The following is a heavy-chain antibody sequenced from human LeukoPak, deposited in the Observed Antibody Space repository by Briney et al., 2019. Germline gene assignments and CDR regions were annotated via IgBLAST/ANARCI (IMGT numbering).Heavy chain of an antibody. J-gene: IGHJ3*02. V-gene: IGHV3-21*01. D-gene: IGHD6-25*01. CDR2: ISSSSSYI. CDR1: GFTFSSYS. CDR3: ARDTSPSIAAVGYDAFDI. Sequence: GGSLXXSXAASGFTFSSYSMNWVRQAPGKGLEWVSSISSSSSYIYYADSVKGRFTISRDNAKNSLYLQMNSLRAEDTAVYYCARDTSPSIAAVGYDAFDIWGQGTMVTASS.